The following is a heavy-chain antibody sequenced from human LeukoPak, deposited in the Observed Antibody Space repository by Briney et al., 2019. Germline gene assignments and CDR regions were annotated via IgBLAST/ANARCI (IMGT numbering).Heavy chain of an antibody. Sequence: SETLSLTFDGSGGSVTSTNWLSLVRQPPGEGLEWIGEVHLDGRTNYNPSLKSRLIMSVDLPENHISLKLTSVTAADTAVYYCAREGGFYRPLDYSGQGTLVTVSS. CDR1: GGSVTSTNW. V-gene: IGHV4-4*02. J-gene: IGHJ4*02. D-gene: IGHD3-3*01. CDR3: AREGGFYRPLDY. CDR2: VHLDGRT.